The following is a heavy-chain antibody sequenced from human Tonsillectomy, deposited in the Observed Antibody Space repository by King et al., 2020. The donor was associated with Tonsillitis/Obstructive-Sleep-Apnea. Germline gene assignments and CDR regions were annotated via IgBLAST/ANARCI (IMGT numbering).Heavy chain of an antibody. CDR3: AREGRSFHAFDI. CDR1: GFSASTYW. D-gene: IGHD3-10*01. V-gene: IGHV3-7*03. J-gene: IGHJ3*02. CDR2: INQDGSEK. Sequence: VQLVESGGGLVQPGGSLRLSCAASGFSASTYWMNWVRQAPGKGLEWVAYINQDGSEKYYVDSVKGRFTISRDNAKNSLYLQMNSLGAEDTAVYFCAREGRSFHAFDIWGQGTMVTVSS.